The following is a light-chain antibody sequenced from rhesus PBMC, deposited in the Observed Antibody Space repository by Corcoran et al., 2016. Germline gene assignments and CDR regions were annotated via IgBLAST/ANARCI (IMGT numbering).Light chain of an antibody. CDR3: LQYNSSPQT. V-gene: IGKV1-22*01. CDR1: QSITNW. CDR2: QAS. J-gene: IGKJ1*01. Sequence: DIQMTQSPSSLSASVGDTVTITCRASQSITNWLAWYQQKPGRAPKLLIYQASSLQSGVPSRFSGSGSGTDFTLTISSLQPEDVATYYCLQYNSSPQTFGQGTKVEI.